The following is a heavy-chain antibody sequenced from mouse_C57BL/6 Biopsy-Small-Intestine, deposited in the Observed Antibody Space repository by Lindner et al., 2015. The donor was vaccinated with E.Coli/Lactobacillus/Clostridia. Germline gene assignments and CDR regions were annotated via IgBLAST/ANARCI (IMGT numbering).Heavy chain of an antibody. J-gene: IGHJ3*01. CDR3: ARVTALVDSWFAY. CDR1: GYSFTNYY. Sequence: VQLQESGPELMKPGASVKISCKPFGYSFTNYYIHWVKQRPGQGLEWIGWIYPGSGYTKYNENFKGKATLTADTFSSVAYMQLISLTSEDSAVYYCARVTALVDSWFAYWGQGTLVTVSA. V-gene: IGHV1-66*01. D-gene: IGHD1-1*01. CDR2: IYPGSGYT.